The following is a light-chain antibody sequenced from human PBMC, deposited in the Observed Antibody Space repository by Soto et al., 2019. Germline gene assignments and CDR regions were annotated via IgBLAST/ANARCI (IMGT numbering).Light chain of an antibody. V-gene: IGKV3-20*01. CDR3: QQYGRSPWT. CDR1: QSISSY. Sequence: VLTQSPGTLSLSPGERATLSCRASQSISSYVAWYQQKPGQAPRLLIYGASTRADGIADRFSGSGSGTDFTLSIRRLEPEDFAVDYCQQYGRSPWTFGQGTKVDIK. CDR2: GAS. J-gene: IGKJ1*01.